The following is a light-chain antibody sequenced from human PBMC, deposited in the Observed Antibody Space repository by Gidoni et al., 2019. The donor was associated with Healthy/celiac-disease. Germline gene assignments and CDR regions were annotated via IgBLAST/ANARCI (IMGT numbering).Light chain of an antibody. J-gene: IGKJ2*01. V-gene: IGKV3-20*01. Sequence: DIVLTQSPGTLSLSPGERANLSCRASQSVSSSYLAWYQQKPGQAPRLLSYVASSRATGIPDRFSGSGSGTDFTLTIIRLEPEAFAVYYCQQYGSSPNTFGQGTKLEI. CDR2: VAS. CDR3: QQYGSSPNT. CDR1: QSVSSSY.